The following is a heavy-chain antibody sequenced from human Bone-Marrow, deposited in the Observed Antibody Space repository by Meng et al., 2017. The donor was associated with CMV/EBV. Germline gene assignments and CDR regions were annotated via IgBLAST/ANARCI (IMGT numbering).Heavy chain of an antibody. Sequence: GESLKISCTASGFTFGDYAMSWVRQAPGKGLEWVATVNQDGRDEFYLDSVKGRFTTSADKAKSSVFLQMNSLRAEDTAVYYCVSTSGQWGQGALVTVSS. CDR1: GFTFGDYA. V-gene: IGHV3-7*01. CDR3: VSTSGQ. D-gene: IGHD3-16*01. J-gene: IGHJ4*02. CDR2: VNQDGRDE.